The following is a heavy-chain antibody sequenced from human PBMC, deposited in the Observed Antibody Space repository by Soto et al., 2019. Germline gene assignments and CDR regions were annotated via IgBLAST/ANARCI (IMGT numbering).Heavy chain of an antibody. D-gene: IGHD2-8*01. CDR1: GFTFSSYD. Sequence: EVQLVESGGGLVQPGGSLRLSCAASGFTFSSYDMHWVRQATGKGLEWVSAIGTAGDPYYPGSVKGRFTISTETAKNSLYLQMNSLRAGDTAVYYCARSSHCTNGVCYWYFDLWGRGTLVTVSS. CDR2: IGTAGDP. V-gene: IGHV3-13*05. J-gene: IGHJ2*01. CDR3: ARSSHCTNGVCYWYFDL.